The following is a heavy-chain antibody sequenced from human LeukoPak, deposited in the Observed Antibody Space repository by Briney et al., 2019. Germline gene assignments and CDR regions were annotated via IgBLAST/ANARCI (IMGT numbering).Heavy chain of an antibody. CDR2: INHSGST. CDR3: ARHIAVAAGWFDP. CDR1: GGSFSGYY. D-gene: IGHD6-19*01. Sequence: PSETLSLTCAVYGGSFSGYYWSWIRQPPGKGLEWIGEINHSGSTNYNPSLKSRVTISVDTSKNQFSLKLSSVTAADTAVYYCARHIAVAAGWFDPWGQGTLVTVSS. V-gene: IGHV4-34*01. J-gene: IGHJ5*02.